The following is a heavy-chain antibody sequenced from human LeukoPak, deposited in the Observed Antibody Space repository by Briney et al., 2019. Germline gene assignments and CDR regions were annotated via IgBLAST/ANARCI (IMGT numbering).Heavy chain of an antibody. CDR2: IYDSGST. J-gene: IGHJ3*02. V-gene: IGHV4-30-4*01. CDR1: GGSFSGYY. CDR3: ARDCSGGSCYGAFDI. Sequence: PPETLSLTCAVYGGSFSGYYWSWIRQPPGKGLEWIGYIYDSGSTYYNPSLKSRITISVDTSENRFSLKLSSVTATDTAVYYCARDCSGGSCYGAFDIWGQGTMVTVSS. D-gene: IGHD2-15*01.